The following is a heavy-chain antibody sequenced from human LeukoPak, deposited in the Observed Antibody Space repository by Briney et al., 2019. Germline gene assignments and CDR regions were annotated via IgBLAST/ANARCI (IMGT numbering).Heavy chain of an antibody. CDR1: GFTFSNYW. D-gene: IGHD5-24*01. CDR2: IKEDGSEK. Sequence: GGSLRLSCAASGFTFSNYWMTWVRQAPGKGLEWVANIKEDGSEKYYVDSVKGRFTISRDNAKNSLYLQMNSLRAEDTALYYCARHGNYNSDYWGQGTLVTVSS. CDR3: ARHGNYNSDY. V-gene: IGHV3-7*05. J-gene: IGHJ4*02.